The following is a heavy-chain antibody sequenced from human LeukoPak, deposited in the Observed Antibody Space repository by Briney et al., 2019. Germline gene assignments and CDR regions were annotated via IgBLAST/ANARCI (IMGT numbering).Heavy chain of an antibody. CDR2: ISWNSGSI. D-gene: IGHD6-19*01. CDR1: GFTFDDYA. V-gene: IGHV3-9*01. CDR3: TTDTGVGWLVRDLPVDY. J-gene: IGHJ4*02. Sequence: GGSLRLSCAASGFTFDDYAMHWVRQAPGKGLEWVSGISWNSGSIGYADSVKGRFTISRDNAKNSLYLQMNSLKTEDTAVYYCTTDTGVGWLVRDLPVDYWGQGTLVTVSS.